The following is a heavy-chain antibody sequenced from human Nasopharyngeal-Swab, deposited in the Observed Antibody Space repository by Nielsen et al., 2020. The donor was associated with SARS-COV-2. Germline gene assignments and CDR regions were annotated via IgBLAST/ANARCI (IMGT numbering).Heavy chain of an antibody. CDR3: ARDGLYYDFWSAYFMDV. V-gene: IGHV3-21*01. J-gene: IGHJ6*02. Sequence: GGSLRLSCAASGFTFNNYNFNWVRQAPGKGLKWVSSISSSSSYIYYADSVKGRFTISRDNAKNSLYLQMNSLRAEDTAVYYCARDGLYYDFWSAYFMDVWGQGTTVTVSS. CDR1: GFTFNNYN. CDR2: ISSSSSYI. D-gene: IGHD3-3*01.